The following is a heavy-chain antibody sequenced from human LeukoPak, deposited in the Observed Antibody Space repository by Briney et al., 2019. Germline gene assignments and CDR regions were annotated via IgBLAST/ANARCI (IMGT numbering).Heavy chain of an antibody. Sequence: ASVKVSCKASGGTFISYTISWVRQAPGQGGERMGRIIPILGIANYAQKLQGRETIIAEKNTRTDYMEMRRQRDEETDVYYCARDPHCSSTSCYTRGDDWFDLWGQGTLVTV. CDR2: IIPILGIA. V-gene: IGHV1-69*04. D-gene: IGHD2-2*02. J-gene: IGHJ5*02. CDR3: ARDPHCSSTSCYTRGDDWFDL. CDR1: GGTFISYT.